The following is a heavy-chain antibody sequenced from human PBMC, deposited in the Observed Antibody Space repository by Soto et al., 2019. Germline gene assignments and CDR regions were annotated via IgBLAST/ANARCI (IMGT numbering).Heavy chain of an antibody. CDR1: GFTFSSYG. D-gene: IGHD2-15*01. CDR2: LWYDGSNK. Sequence: QVQLVESGGGVVQPGRSLRLSCAASGFTFSSYGMHWVRQAPGKGLEWVAALWYDGSNKYYADSVKGRFTISRDNSKNTLYLQMNSLRAEDTAVYYCASEYCSGGSCYYYGMDVWGQGTTVTVSS. V-gene: IGHV3-33*01. J-gene: IGHJ6*02. CDR3: ASEYCSGGSCYYYGMDV.